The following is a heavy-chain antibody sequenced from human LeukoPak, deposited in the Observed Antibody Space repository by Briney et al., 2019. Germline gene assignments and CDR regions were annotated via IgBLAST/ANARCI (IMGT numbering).Heavy chain of an antibody. CDR3: VRAGSMVTLPFDY. J-gene: IGHJ4*02. CDR2: MSPHSGNT. V-gene: IGHV1-8*03. CDR1: GYTFTNYE. D-gene: IGHD2-21*02. Sequence: ASVNVSFKASGYTFTNYEINWVRQPDGHGLEWMGWMSPHSGNTDYSQKFQGRLTITRDTSISTAYMELTSLRSDDTAIHYCVRAGSMVTLPFDYWGQGTLVTVSS.